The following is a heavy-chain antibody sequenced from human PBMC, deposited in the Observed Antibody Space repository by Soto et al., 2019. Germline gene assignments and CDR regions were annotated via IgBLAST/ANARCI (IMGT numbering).Heavy chain of an antibody. J-gene: IGHJ4*02. V-gene: IGHV3-7*03. CDR2: IKQDGSEK. D-gene: IGHD2-15*01. CDR3: VSQSATSTSDY. CDR1: GFTFSSYW. Sequence: PGGSLRLSCVASGFTFSSYWMGWVRQAPGRGLEWVANIKQDGSEKYYVDSVKGRFTISRDNAKNSLDLQMNSLRAGDTGVYYCVSQSATSTSDYWGQGTVVTGYS.